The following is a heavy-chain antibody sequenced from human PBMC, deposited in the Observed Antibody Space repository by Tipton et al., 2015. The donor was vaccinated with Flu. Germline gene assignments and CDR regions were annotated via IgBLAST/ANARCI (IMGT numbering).Heavy chain of an antibody. V-gene: IGHV4-59*11. D-gene: IGHD6-19*01. CDR1: GDSLGSHY. CDR2: IYRNGNS. J-gene: IGHJ5*02. CDR3: AREVGWKMFDP. Sequence: GLVKPSETLSLTCSVPGDSLGSHYWSWIRQPPGKGLEWIGYIYRNGNSRLKPSLKSRVTMSVDPSKNQFSLTVTSVTSADTAVYFCAREVGWKMFDPWGQGTLVTVSS.